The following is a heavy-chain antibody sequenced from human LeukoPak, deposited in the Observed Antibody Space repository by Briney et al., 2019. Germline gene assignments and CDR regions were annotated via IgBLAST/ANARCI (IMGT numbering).Heavy chain of an antibody. V-gene: IGHV3-30*02. Sequence: GGSLRLSCAASGFTFSAYSMNWVRQAPGKGLEWVAFIRYDGSNKYYADSVKGRFTISRDNSKNTLYLQMNSLRAEDTAVYYCAKAIPTDYWGQGTLVTVSS. CDR1: GFTFSAYS. J-gene: IGHJ4*02. CDR2: IRYDGSNK. CDR3: AKAIPTDY. D-gene: IGHD2-2*02.